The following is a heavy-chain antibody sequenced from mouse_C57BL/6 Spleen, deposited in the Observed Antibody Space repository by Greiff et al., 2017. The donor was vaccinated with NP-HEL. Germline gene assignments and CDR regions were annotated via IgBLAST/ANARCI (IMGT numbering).Heavy chain of an antibody. Sequence: VQLQQSGPELVKPGASVKISCKASGYTFTDYYMNWVKQSHGKSLEWIGDINPNNGGTSYNQKFKGKATLTVDTSSSTAYMELRSLTSEDSAVYYYARGDLLDYWGQGTTLTVSS. V-gene: IGHV1-26*01. CDR3: ARGDLLDY. CDR2: INPNNGGT. J-gene: IGHJ2*01. D-gene: IGHD2-1*01. CDR1: GYTFTDYY.